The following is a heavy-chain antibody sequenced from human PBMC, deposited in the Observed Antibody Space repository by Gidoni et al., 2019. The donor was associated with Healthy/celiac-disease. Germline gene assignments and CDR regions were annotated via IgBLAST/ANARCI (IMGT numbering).Heavy chain of an antibody. CDR2: ISYDGSNK. J-gene: IGHJ4*02. D-gene: IGHD6-19*01. CDR3: AKGSDHSSGWYYFDY. V-gene: IGHV3-30*18. CDR1: GFTFSSYG. Sequence: QVQLVESGGGVVQPGRSLRLSCAASGFTFSSYGMHWVRQAPGKGLELVAVISYDGSNKYYADSVKGRFTISRDNSKNTLYLQMNSLRAEDTAVYYCAKGSDHSSGWYYFDYWGQGTLVTVSS.